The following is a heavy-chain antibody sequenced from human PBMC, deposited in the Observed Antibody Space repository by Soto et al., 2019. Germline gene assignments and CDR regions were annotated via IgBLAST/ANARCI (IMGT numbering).Heavy chain of an antibody. D-gene: IGHD3-10*01. Sequence: XAVKVSCKASGGTFSSYAISWVRQAPGQGLEWMGGIIPIFGTANYAQKFQGRVTITADESTSTAYMELSSLRSEDTAVYYCAGKRITMVRGVIINSGDHADAFDIWGQGTMVTVSS. V-gene: IGHV1-69*13. J-gene: IGHJ3*02. CDR3: AGKRITMVRGVIINSGDHADAFDI. CDR2: IIPIFGTA. CDR1: GGTFSSYA.